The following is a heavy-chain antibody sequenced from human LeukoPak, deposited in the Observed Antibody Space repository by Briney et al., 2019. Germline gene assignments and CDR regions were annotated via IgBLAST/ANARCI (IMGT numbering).Heavy chain of an antibody. CDR3: ASRSYCSGGSCKSFYYYYMDV. D-gene: IGHD2-15*01. Sequence: ASVKVSCKASGYTFTSYYMHWVRQAPGQGLEWMGIINPSGGSTSYAQKFQGRVTITADKSTSTAYMELSSLRSEDTAVYYCASRSYCSGGSCKSFYYYYMDVWGKGTTVTVSS. V-gene: IGHV1-46*01. J-gene: IGHJ6*03. CDR2: INPSGGST. CDR1: GYTFTSYY.